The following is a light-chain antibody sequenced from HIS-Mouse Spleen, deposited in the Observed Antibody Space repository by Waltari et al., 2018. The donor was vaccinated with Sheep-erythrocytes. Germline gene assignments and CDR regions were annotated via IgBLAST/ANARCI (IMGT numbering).Light chain of an antibody. Sequence: EIVMTQSPATLSVSPGERAALSCRASQGVSSNLAWYQQKPDQAPRLLIYGAATRATGIPEFTLTISSMQSEDFAVYYCQQYNNWRPWTFDQGTKVEIK. CDR3: QQYNNWRPWT. J-gene: IGKJ1*01. CDR1: QGVSSN. V-gene: IGKV3-15*01. CDR2: GAA.